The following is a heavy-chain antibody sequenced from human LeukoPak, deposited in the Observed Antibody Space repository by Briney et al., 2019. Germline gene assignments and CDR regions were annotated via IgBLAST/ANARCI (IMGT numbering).Heavy chain of an antibody. Sequence: GASVKVSCKASGYTFTSYFMHWVRQAPGQGPEWMGIINPSAGSTSYAQKFQGSVTMTRDTSTRTVYMELSSLRSEDTAVYYCARSGLLAAAGGPFDYWGQGTLVTVSS. D-gene: IGHD6-13*01. CDR1: GYTFTSYF. CDR2: INPSAGST. CDR3: ARSGLLAAAGGPFDY. V-gene: IGHV1-46*01. J-gene: IGHJ4*02.